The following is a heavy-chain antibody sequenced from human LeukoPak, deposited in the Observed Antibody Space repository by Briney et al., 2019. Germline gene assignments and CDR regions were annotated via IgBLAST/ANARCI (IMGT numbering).Heavy chain of an antibody. CDR3: ASLTGATDYYYYYMDV. Sequence: EPSETLSLTCAVSGGSFRGYYWSWIRQAPGKGLEWIGEINHSGSTNSNPSLKSRFTISVDTSKNQFSLKLNSMTAADTAVYYCASLTGATDYYYYYMDVWGKGTTVTVSS. V-gene: IGHV4-34*01. J-gene: IGHJ6*03. CDR2: INHSGST. CDR1: GGSFRGYY. D-gene: IGHD1-20*01.